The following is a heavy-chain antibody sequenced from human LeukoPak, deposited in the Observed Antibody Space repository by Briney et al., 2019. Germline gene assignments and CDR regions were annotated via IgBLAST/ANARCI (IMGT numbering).Heavy chain of an antibody. CDR2: IYWNDDK. CDR1: GFSLSTSGVG. CDR3: AHHMPPDAFDI. Sequence: SGPTLVKPTQTLTLTRTFSGFSLSTSGVGVGWIRQPPGKALEWLALIYWNDDKRYSPSLKSRLTITKDTSKNQVVLTMTNMDPVDTATYYCAHHMPPDAFDIWGQGTMVTVSS. V-gene: IGHV2-5*01. J-gene: IGHJ3*02. D-gene: IGHD2-2*01.